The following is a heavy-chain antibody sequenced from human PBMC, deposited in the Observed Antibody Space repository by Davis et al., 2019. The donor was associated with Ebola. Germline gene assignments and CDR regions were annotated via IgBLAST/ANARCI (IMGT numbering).Heavy chain of an antibody. CDR2: VYYSGYT. V-gene: IGHV4-59*11. CDR1: GVSISTHY. D-gene: IGHD3-16*01. CDR3: TKDGGRS. Sequence: PSETLSLTCTVSGVSISTHYWNWIRQPPGKGLEWIGSVYYSGYTNYNPSVKSRVTISIDTSKGQFSLKLTSATAADTAVYYCTKDGGRSWGQGTLVTVSS. J-gene: IGHJ5*02.